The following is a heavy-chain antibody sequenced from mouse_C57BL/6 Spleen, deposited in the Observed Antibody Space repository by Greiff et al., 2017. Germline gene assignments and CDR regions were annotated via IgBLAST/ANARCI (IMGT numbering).Heavy chain of an antibody. D-gene: IGHD1-1*01. CDR1: GYTFTSYW. V-gene: IGHV1-69*01. CDR3: ARYLTTVVAMDY. Sequence: QVQLQQPGAELVMPGASVKLSCKASGYTFTSYWMHWVKQRPGQGLEWIGEIDPSDSYTNYNQKFKGKSTLTVDKSSSTAYMQLSSLTSEDSAVYYCARYLTTVVAMDYWGQGTSVTVSS. CDR2: IDPSDSYT. J-gene: IGHJ4*01.